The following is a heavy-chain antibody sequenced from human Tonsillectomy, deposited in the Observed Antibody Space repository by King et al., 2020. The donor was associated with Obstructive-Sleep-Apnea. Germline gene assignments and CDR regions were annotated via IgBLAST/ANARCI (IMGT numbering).Heavy chain of an antibody. CDR1: GGSISSSSDY. CDR3: ARDPGGRGSYFHSSVGEG. Sequence: QLQESGPGLVKPSETLSLTCTVSGGSISSSSDYCGWIRQPPGKGLEWIGSIYSSGTTYYNPSLRSRVTISVDTSKNQFSLKLGSVTAADTALYYCARDPGGRGSYFHSSVGEGWGQGTLAT. J-gene: IGHJ4*02. V-gene: IGHV4-39*07. D-gene: IGHD1-26*01. CDR2: IYSSGTT.